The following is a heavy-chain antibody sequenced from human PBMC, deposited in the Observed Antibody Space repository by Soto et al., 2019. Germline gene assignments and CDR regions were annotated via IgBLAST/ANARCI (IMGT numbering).Heavy chain of an antibody. CDR3: TTAFE. J-gene: IGHJ4*02. CDR2: ISGSGGST. V-gene: IGHV3-23*01. CDR1: GITFSSYW. Sequence: GGSLRLSCAASGITFSSYWMNWVRQAPGKGLEWVSAISGSGGSTYYADSVKGRFTISRDNAKNTLYLQMNSLKTEDTAVYYCTTAFEWVQGTLVTVSS.